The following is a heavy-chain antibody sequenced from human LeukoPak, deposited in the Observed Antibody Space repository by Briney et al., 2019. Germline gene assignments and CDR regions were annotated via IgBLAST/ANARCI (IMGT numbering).Heavy chain of an antibody. Sequence: SETLSLTCAVYGGSFSGYYWSWIRQPPGKGLECIGEINHSGSTNYNPSLKSRVTISVDTSKNQFSLKLSSVTAADTAVYYCAIIAVAGNGMDVWGKGTTVTISS. CDR2: INHSGST. V-gene: IGHV4-34*01. CDR3: AIIAVAGNGMDV. J-gene: IGHJ6*04. CDR1: GGSFSGYY. D-gene: IGHD6-19*01.